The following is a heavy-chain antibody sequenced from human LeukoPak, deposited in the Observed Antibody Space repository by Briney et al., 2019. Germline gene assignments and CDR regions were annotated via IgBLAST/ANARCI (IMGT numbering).Heavy chain of an antibody. CDR2: IYSGGTT. D-gene: IGHD2-2*01. V-gene: IGHV3-53*01. CDR1: GFXVSSNH. J-gene: IGHJ4*02. Sequence: GGSLRLSCVASGFXVSSNHINWVRQAPGKGREWVSIIYSGGTTYYADSVKGRFTISRDNSKNTLYLQMNSLRAEDTAVYYCARDSSSHYYFDYWGQGTLVTVSS. CDR3: ARDSSSHYYFDY.